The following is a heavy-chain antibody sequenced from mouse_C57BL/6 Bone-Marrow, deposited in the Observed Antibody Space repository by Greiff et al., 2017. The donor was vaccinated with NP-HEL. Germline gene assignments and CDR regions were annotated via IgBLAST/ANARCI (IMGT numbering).Heavy chain of an antibody. J-gene: IGHJ2*01. V-gene: IGHV1-50*01. CDR1: GYTFTSYW. CDR3: ARSTVSSGDY. D-gene: IGHD1-1*01. Sequence: QVQLQQPGAELVKPGASVKLSCKASGYTFTSYWMQWVKQRPGQGLEWIGAIDPSDSYTNYNQKFKGKATLTVDTSSSTAYMQLSSLTSEDSAVYYCARSTVSSGDYWGQGTTLTVSS. CDR2: IDPSDSYT.